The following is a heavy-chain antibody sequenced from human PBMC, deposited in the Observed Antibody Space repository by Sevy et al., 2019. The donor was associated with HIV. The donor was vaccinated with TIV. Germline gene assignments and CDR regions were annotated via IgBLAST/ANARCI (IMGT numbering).Heavy chain of an antibody. CDR1: GGTFSSYA. CDR3: ARGRGRRPYNWFDP. J-gene: IGHJ5*02. D-gene: IGHD3-10*01. CDR2: ITPIFGTA. V-gene: IGHV1-69*13. Sequence: ASVKVSCKASGGTFSSYAISWVRQAPGQGLEWMGGITPIFGTANYAQKFQGRVTITADESTSTAYMELSSLRSEDTAVYYCARGRGRRPYNWFDPWGQGTLVTVSS.